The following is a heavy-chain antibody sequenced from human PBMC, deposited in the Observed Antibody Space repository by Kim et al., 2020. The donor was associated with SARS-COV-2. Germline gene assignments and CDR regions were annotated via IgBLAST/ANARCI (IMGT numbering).Heavy chain of an antibody. CDR1: GGSISNNY. CDR2: IYYSGST. CDR3: ARTSRDGYNWEFVFDI. Sequence: SETLSLTCTVSGGSISNNYWSWIRQPPGKGLEWIGYIYYSGSTNYNPSLKSRVIISVDTSKNRFSLRLSSVTAADTAVYYCARTSRDGYNWEFVFDIWGRGTMVIVSS. V-gene: IGHV4-59*01. J-gene: IGHJ3*02. D-gene: IGHD5-12*01.